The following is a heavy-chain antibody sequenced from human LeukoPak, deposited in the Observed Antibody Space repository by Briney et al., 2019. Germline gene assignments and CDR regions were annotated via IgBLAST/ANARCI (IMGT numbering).Heavy chain of an antibody. CDR1: GFTFSSYA. J-gene: IGHJ6*02. CDR2: ISHDGSNK. Sequence: GGSLRLSCAASGFTFSSYAMHWVRQAPGKGLEWVAVISHDGSNKYYADSVKDRFTISRDNSKNTLYLQMNSLRAEDTAVYYCARGTYSSSWYPPDYYYGMDVWGQGTTVTVSS. V-gene: IGHV3-30*04. CDR3: ARGTYSSSWYPPDYYYGMDV. D-gene: IGHD6-13*01.